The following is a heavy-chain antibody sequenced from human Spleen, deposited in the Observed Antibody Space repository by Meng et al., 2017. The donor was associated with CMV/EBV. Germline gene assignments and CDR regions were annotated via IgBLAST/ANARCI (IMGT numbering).Heavy chain of an antibody. V-gene: IGHV1-2*02. CDR3: ARAAYYYDSSGNPRFSSFDY. CDR1: GYTFTGYY. Sequence: ASVKVSCKASGYTFTGYYMHWVRQAPGQGLEWMGWINPNSGGTNYAQKFQGRVTMTRETSITTAYMELSRVTSDGTAVYYCARAAYYYDSSGNPRFSSFDYWGQGTLVTVS. CDR2: INPNSGGT. D-gene: IGHD3-22*01. J-gene: IGHJ4*02.